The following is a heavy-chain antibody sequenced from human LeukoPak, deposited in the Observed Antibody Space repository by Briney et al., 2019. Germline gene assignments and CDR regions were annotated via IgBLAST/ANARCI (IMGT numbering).Heavy chain of an antibody. Sequence: GVSLRLSCAASGFTFNNYGMHWVRQAPGKGLESVAFTRYDGSIKDYADSVKGRFTISRDNSKNMLYPEMNSLRTEDTALHYCAKELLLGYFYMDVWGKGTTVTVSS. CDR2: TRYDGSIK. CDR3: AKELLLGYFYMDV. V-gene: IGHV3-30*02. CDR1: GFTFNNYG. J-gene: IGHJ6*03. D-gene: IGHD2-15*01.